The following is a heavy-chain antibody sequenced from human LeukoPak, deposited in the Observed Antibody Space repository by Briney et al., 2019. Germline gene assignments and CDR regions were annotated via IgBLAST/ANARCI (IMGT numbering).Heavy chain of an antibody. J-gene: IGHJ4*02. CDR2: ISYDATNK. D-gene: IGHD2/OR15-2a*01. CDR3: AKASSNYFYYFEY. CDR1: GFTFSSSD. Sequence: GGSLRLSCAAPGFTFSSSDMHWFRQAPGKGLEWVAVISYDATNKYYADSVKGRFTLSRDNSRNTLYLQTNTLRDEDTAVYYCAKASSNYFYYFEYWGQGTLVTVSS. V-gene: IGHV3-30*18.